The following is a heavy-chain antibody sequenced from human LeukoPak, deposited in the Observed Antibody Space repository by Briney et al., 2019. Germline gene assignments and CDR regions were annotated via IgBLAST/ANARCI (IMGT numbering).Heavy chain of an antibody. Sequence: GASVKVSCKASGYTFTSYGISWVRQAPGQGLEWMGWISAYNGNTNYAQKLQGRVTMTTDTSTSTAYMELRSLRSDDTAVYYCARDAYYNVSGSYSTFDYWGQGTLVTVSS. J-gene: IGHJ4*02. V-gene: IGHV1-18*01. D-gene: IGHD3-10*01. CDR1: GYTFTSYG. CDR3: ARDAYYNVSGSYSTFDY. CDR2: ISAYNGNT.